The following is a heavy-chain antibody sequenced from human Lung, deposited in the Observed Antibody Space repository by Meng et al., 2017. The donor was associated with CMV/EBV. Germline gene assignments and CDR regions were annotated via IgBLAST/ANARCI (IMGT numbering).Heavy chain of an antibody. V-gene: IGHV4-39*01. CDR2: GVYSGTT. J-gene: IGHJ4*02. CDR1: GGMRRSRRED. Sequence: GPGLGKDSECECCMWSDEGGMRRSRREDCAGMRERAGEGGEWIGRGVYSGTTYYTSSLKSRVSIFVDTSNNQFSLKLSSVTAADTALYYCARHHHSPTFDYWGQGTLVTVSS. D-gene: IGHD1-14*01. CDR3: ARHHHSPTFDY.